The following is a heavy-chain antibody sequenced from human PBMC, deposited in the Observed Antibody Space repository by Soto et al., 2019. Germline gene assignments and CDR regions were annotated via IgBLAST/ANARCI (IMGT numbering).Heavy chain of an antibody. Sequence: GGSLRLSCAASGFTVSSNYMSWVRQAPGKGREWVSVIYSGGSTYYEDSVKGRFTITRTNSKNTLYLQMNSLRVEAEDVYYCAGASEGPSGYYYFYYGMDVWGQGTTVTVSS. CDR1: GFTVSSNY. D-gene: IGHD3-22*01. V-gene: IGHV3-66*01. J-gene: IGHJ6*02. CDR2: IYSGGST. CDR3: AGASEGPSGYYYFYYGMDV.